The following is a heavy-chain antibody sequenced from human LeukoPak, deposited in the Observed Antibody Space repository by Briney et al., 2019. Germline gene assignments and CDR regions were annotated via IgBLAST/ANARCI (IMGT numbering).Heavy chain of an antibody. CDR3: ARGVYNYGLDY. Sequence: ASVTVSCKASGYTFTEYYIHWVRQAPGQGLEWMGWINSNNGATVYAQKFEGRVTMTRDTSISTAKMELSSLRSDETAVYYCARGVYNYGLDYWGQGTLVTVSS. V-gene: IGHV1-2*02. CDR1: GYTFTEYY. CDR2: INSNNGAT. D-gene: IGHD5-18*01. J-gene: IGHJ4*02.